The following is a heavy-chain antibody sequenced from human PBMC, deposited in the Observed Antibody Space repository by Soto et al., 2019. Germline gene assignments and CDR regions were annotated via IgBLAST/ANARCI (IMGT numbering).Heavy chain of an antibody. CDR3: ARHRKGYSLDY. CDR2: IYNRGNT. Sequence: PSETLSLTCTVPSDSISSSTYYWAWIRQPPGKELEWIGGIYNRGNTYYSPSLKSRVTISIDTSKNQFSLKLSSVTAADTAVYYCARHRKGYSLDYWGQGTLVTVS. J-gene: IGHJ4*02. CDR1: SDSISSSTYY. V-gene: IGHV4-39*01. D-gene: IGHD5-18*01.